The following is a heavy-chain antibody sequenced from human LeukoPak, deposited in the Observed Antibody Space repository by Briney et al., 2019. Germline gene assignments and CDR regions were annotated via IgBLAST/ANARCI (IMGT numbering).Heavy chain of an antibody. CDR2: INPADSRT. Sequence: ASVKVPCKASGYMFTNNWIHWVRQAPGQGLEWMGVINPADSRTFYAQKLQDRVTLTTDMSATSIYMELSSLRSEDTAVYYCARDHSNTRTWWFDPWGQGTLVIVSS. J-gene: IGHJ5*02. V-gene: IGHV1-46*04. D-gene: IGHD2/OR15-2a*01. CDR1: GYMFTNNW. CDR3: ARDHSNTRTWWFDP.